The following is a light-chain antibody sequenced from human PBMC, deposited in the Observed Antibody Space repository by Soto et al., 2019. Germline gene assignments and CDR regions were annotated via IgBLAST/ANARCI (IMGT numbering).Light chain of an antibody. J-gene: IGLJ3*02. CDR3: QQSYNTPLT. Sequence: QSVLTQPPSVSGAPGQRVTISCTGSSSNIGVGYDVHWYQQLPGTAPELLIYDASTLQSGVPSRFRGGASGTDFTLTISSLQLDDFATYYCQQSYNTPLTFGQGTK. CDR2: DAS. CDR1: SSNIGVGYD. V-gene: IGLV1-40*01.